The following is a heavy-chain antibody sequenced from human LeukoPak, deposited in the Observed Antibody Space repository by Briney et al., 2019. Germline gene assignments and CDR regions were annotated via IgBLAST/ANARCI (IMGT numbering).Heavy chain of an antibody. V-gene: IGHV3-23*01. D-gene: IGHD6-19*01. CDR3: AKDPVIGSIAVAEH. J-gene: IGHJ1*01. CDR2: ISGSGDNT. Sequence: TGGSLRLSCVASGFTYSSYAMSCVPHSPGEGRVWVSAISGSGDNTFYADSVKGRFTLSRDNSKNTLYLQMNSLRAEDTAIYYCAKDPVIGSIAVAEHWGQGTLVTVSS. CDR1: GFTYSSYA.